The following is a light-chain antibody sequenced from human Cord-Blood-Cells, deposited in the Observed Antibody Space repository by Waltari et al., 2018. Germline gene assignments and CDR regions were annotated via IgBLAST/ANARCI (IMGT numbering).Light chain of an antibody. V-gene: IGKV3-15*01. CDR2: GAS. CDR3: QQYNNWPPIT. Sequence: EIVMTQSPATLSVSQGERATLSFRASQSVSSNLAWYQQKPGQAHRLHIHGASTRAIGIPARFSGSGSGTEFTLTISSLQSEDFAVYYCQQYNNWPPITFGKGTRLEIK. J-gene: IGKJ5*01. CDR1: QSVSSN.